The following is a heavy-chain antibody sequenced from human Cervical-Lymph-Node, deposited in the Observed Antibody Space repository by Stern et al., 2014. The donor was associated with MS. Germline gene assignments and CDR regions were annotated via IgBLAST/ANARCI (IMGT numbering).Heavy chain of an antibody. CDR3: AKGGSGSFLD. CDR2: TSYYGRDK. J-gene: IGHJ4*02. Sequence: VQLEESGGGVVQPGGSLRLSCAASGFVFPRYALHWVRQAPGKGLEWDAFTSYYGRDKYYTDSVKGRFDVSRDNSNNTVDLEMNSLRLEDTAVYYCAKGGSGSFLDWGQGSLVTVSS. D-gene: IGHD1-26*01. V-gene: IGHV3-30*09. CDR1: GFVFPRYA.